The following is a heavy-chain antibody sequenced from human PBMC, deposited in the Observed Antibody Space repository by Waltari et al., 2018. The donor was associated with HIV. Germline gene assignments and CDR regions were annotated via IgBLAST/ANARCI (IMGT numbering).Heavy chain of an antibody. V-gene: IGHV3-74*01. J-gene: IGHJ4*02. CDR3: ARGDGYAYPN. D-gene: IGHD5-12*01. Sequence: EVPLVESGGGLVQPGGSLRLSCAASGFTFSSYWMHWVRQAPGKGLVAVPRINSEGSSTSYSDSVKDRFTISRDNAKNTLYLQMNSLRVEDTAVYYCARGDGYAYPNWGQGTLVTVSS. CDR1: GFTFSSYW. CDR2: INSEGSST.